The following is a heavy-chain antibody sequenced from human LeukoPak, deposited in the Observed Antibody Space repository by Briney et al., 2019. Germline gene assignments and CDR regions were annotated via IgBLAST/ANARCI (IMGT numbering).Heavy chain of an antibody. V-gene: IGHV1-18*01. J-gene: IGHJ3*02. CDR3: ARDFVGVCSGGSSYLDAFDI. Sequence: ASVKVSCKASGYTFTNYGVSWVRQAPGQGLEWMGWISAYNGNTNYAQKLQGRVTMTTDTSTSTAYMELRSLRSDDTAVYYCARDFVGVCSGGSSYLDAFDIWGQGTMVTVSS. CDR1: GYTFTNYG. CDR2: ISAYNGNT. D-gene: IGHD2-15*01.